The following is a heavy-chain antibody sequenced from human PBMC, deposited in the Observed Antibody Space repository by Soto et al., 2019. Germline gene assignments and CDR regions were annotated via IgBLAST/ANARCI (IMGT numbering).Heavy chain of an antibody. CDR3: ARDSNPFGVVIRSPEKQKYGMDV. D-gene: IGHD3-3*01. V-gene: IGHV1-18*01. CDR2: ISAYNNNA. Sequence: ASVKVSCKASNYPFTSYGFAWVRQAPGHGLQWLGRISAYNNNADYAQEFQGRVTMTTDTSTRTAVMELRSLTSDDTGVYYCARDSNPFGVVIRSPEKQKYGMDVCGQGTTVTVSS. J-gene: IGHJ6*02. CDR1: NYPFTSYG.